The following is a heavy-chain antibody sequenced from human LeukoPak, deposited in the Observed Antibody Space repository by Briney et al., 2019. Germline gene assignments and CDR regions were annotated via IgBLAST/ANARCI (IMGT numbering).Heavy chain of an antibody. CDR3: ARVGSQRKTHCSSTSCYTLDYYYMDV. CDR2: IYYSGST. CDR1: GGSISSSSYY. V-gene: IGHV4-61*01. D-gene: IGHD2-2*02. Sequence: SETLSLTCTVSGGSISSSSYYWSWIRQPPGKGLEWIDYIYYSGSTNYNPSLKSRVTISVDTSKNQFSLKLSSVTAADTAVYYCARVGSQRKTHCSSTSCYTLDYYYMDVWGKGTTVTVSS. J-gene: IGHJ6*03.